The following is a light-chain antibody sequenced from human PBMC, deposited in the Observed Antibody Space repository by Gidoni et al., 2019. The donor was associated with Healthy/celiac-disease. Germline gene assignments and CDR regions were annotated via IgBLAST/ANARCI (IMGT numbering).Light chain of an antibody. J-gene: IGKJ4*01. Sequence: EIVITQSPATLSVSPGERATLSCRASQGVNSNLAWYQQKPGQAPSLLIYGPSTRATGIPARSSGSGSGTAFTLTTSSLQSEDFAVSYCQQYNTRPTFGGGTKVEIK. CDR2: GPS. CDR1: QGVNSN. CDR3: QQYNTRPT. V-gene: IGKV3-15*01.